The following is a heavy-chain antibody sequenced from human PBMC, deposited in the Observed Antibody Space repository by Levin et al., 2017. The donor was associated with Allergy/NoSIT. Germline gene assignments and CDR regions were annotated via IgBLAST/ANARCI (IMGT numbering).Heavy chain of an antibody. Sequence: EASVKVSCKASGYTFTGYYMHWVRQAPGQGLEWMGRINPNSGGTNYAQKFQGRVTMTRDTSISTAYMELSRLRSDDTAVYYCARQRGSGWYYFDYWGQGTLVTVSS. CDR2: INPNSGGT. V-gene: IGHV1-2*06. CDR1: GYTFTGYY. D-gene: IGHD6-19*01. CDR3: ARQRGSGWYYFDY. J-gene: IGHJ4*02.